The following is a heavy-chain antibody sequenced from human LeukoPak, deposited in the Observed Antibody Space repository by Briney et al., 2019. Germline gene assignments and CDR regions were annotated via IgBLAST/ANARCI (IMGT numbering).Heavy chain of an antibody. J-gene: IGHJ4*02. CDR3: TRDLFSFYYDSSGYCDY. CDR2: ISSSGHNI. Sequence: AGGSLRLSCVASGCNFVDYYMNWFRQAPGKGLEWLSFISSSGHNILYTDSVKGRFTVSRDNAKKTVFLQMNSLRAEDTDYYYCTRDLFSFYYDSSGYCDYWGPGTRVTVSS. CDR1: GCNFVDYY. D-gene: IGHD3-22*01. V-gene: IGHV3-11*01.